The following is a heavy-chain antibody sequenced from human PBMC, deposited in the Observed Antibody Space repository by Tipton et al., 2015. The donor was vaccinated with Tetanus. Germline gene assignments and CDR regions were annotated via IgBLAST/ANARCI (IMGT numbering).Heavy chain of an antibody. CDR2: VYYTGST. D-gene: IGHD6-13*01. V-gene: IGHV4-61*01. CDR3: AGVTAQRTELYFDH. Sequence: TLSLTCTVSGGSVRSGSYYWNWIRQPPGKGLEWIGYVYYTGSTNHNPSLKSRVTISMDRSKNQISLQLTSATAADTAVYFCAGVTAQRTELYFDHWGQGTLVTVSS. J-gene: IGHJ4*02. CDR1: GGSVRSGSYY.